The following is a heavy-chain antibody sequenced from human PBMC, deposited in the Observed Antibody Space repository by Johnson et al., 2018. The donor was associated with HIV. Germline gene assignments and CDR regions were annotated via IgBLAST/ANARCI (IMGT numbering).Heavy chain of an antibody. J-gene: IGHJ3*02. CDR1: GFTVSSYY. V-gene: IGHV3-53*01. CDR2: IYSGGST. Sequence: VQLVESGGGLIQPGGSLRLSCAASGFTVSSYYMSWVRQAPGKGLEWVSVIYSGGSTYYADSVRGRFTISRDNSKNTLYLQMTSLRAEDTAVYYCVRGLLWFGELLEAFDIWGQGTMVTVSS. D-gene: IGHD3-10*01. CDR3: VRGLLWFGELLEAFDI.